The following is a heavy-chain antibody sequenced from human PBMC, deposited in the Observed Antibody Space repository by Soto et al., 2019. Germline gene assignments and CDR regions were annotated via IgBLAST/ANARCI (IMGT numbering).Heavy chain of an antibody. D-gene: IGHD3-16*02. J-gene: IGHJ6*02. V-gene: IGHV1-58*02. CDR3: ARRGANTPALYYYYYGMDV. CDR1: GFTFTSSA. CDR2: IVVGSGNT. Sequence: SVKVSCKASGFTFTSSAMQWVRQARGQRLEWIGWIVVGSGNTNYAQKFQERVTITRDMSTSTVYMELSSLRSEDTAVYYCARRGANTPALYYYYYGMDVWGQGTTVTVSS.